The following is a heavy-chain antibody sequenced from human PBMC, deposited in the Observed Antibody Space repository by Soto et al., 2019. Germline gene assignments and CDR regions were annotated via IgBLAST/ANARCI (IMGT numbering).Heavy chain of an antibody. D-gene: IGHD2-21*02. J-gene: IGHJ6*02. Sequence: GGSLRLSCAASGFTFSSYGMHWVRQAPGKGLEWVAVIWYDGSNKYYADYVKGRFTISRDNSKNTLYLQMNSLRAEDTAVYYCARDVAYCGGDCYYYYYGMDVWGQGTTVTVSS. CDR1: GFTFSSYG. V-gene: IGHV3-33*01. CDR3: ARDVAYCGGDCYYYYYGMDV. CDR2: IWYDGSNK.